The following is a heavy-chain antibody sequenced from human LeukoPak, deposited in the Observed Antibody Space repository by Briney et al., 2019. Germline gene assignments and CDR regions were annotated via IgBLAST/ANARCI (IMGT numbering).Heavy chain of an antibody. CDR3: TNYRGGSGYYFDY. CDR2: IKSKTDGGTT. D-gene: IGHD3-22*01. V-gene: IGHV3-15*01. Sequence: GGSLRLSCAASGFTFSNAWMSWVRQAPGKGLEWVGRIKSKTDGGTTDYAAPVKGRFTILRDDSKNTLYLQMNSLKTEDTAVYYCTNYRGGSGYYFDYWGQGTLVSVSS. CDR1: GFTFSNAW. J-gene: IGHJ4*02.